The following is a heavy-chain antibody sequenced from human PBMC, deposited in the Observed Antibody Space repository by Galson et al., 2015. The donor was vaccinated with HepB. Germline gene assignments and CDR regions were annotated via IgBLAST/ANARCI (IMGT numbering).Heavy chain of an antibody. Sequence: SLILSCAASGFTFSSFGMHWVRQAPGKGLEWVAFIRSDGNNEFYADSVKGRFTISRDNSKNTLYLQMNSLRAEDTAVYYCAKDYFGATVAGVYDYWGQGTQVTVSS. D-gene: IGHD6-19*01. CDR3: AKDYFGATVAGVYDY. CDR1: GFTFSSFG. CDR2: IRSDGNNE. J-gene: IGHJ4*02. V-gene: IGHV3-30*02.